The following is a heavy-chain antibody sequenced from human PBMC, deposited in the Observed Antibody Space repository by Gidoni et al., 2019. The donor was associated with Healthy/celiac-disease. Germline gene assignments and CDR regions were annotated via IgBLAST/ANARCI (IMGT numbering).Heavy chain of an antibody. Sequence: QLQLQESGPGLVKPSETLSLTCTVSGGSISSSSYYWGWIRQPPGKGLEWIGSIYYSGSTYYNPSLKSRVTISVDTSKNQFSLKLSSVTAADTAVYYCARIVVVVAAMDGYFDYWGQGTLVTVSS. CDR1: GGSISSSSYY. V-gene: IGHV4-39*01. CDR2: IYYSGST. CDR3: ARIVVVVAAMDGYFDY. D-gene: IGHD2-15*01. J-gene: IGHJ4*02.